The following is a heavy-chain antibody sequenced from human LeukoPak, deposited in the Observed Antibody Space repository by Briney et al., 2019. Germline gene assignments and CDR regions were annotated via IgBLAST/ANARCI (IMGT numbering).Heavy chain of an antibody. J-gene: IGHJ6*03. Sequence: SETLSLTCTVSGGSISSYYWSWIRQPPGKGLEWIGYIYYSGSTNYNPSLKSRVTISVDTSKNQFSLKLSSVTAADTAVYYCARGRSYYDFWSGYPYMDVWGKGTTVTVSS. D-gene: IGHD3-3*01. V-gene: IGHV4-59*01. CDR1: GGSISSYY. CDR3: ARGRSYYDFWSGYPYMDV. CDR2: IYYSGST.